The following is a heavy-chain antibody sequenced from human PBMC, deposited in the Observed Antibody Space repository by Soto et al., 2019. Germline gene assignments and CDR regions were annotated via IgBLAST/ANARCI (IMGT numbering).Heavy chain of an antibody. CDR3: SRLTVDTAMFFHN. V-gene: IGHV4-39*01. CDR2: INYSGST. CDR1: SGCISRSLYY. D-gene: IGHD5-18*01. Sequence: SGTLSLTCTVSSGCISRSLYYWGWIRQPPGKGLEWVGSINYSGSTYYNPSLKSRVTMFVDTSKNQFSLKLSSVTAADTALYYCSRLTVDTAMFFHNWGPAPLVTVS. J-gene: IGHJ4*02.